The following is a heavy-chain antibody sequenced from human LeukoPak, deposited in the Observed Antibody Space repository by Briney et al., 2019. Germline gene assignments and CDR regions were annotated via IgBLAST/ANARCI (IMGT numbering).Heavy chain of an antibody. J-gene: IGHJ5*02. CDR1: GGSISSGGYY. V-gene: IGHV4-30-2*01. CDR3: ARAYCSGGSCYDWFDP. CDR2: IYHSGGT. Sequence: PSQTLSLTCTVSGGSISSGGYYWSWIRQHPGKGLEWIGYIYHSGGTYYNPSLKSRVTISVDRSKNQFSLKLSSVTAADTAVYYCARAYCSGGSCYDWFDPWGQGTLVTVSS. D-gene: IGHD2-15*01.